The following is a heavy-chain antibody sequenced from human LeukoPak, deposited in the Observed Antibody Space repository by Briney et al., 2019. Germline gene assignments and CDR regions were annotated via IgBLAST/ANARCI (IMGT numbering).Heavy chain of an antibody. CDR3: AKDYRDIAVARFDY. D-gene: IGHD6-19*01. CDR2: IWYDGSNK. V-gene: IGHV3-33*06. CDR1: GFTFSSYG. J-gene: IGHJ4*02. Sequence: GGSLRLSCAASGFTFSSYGMHWVRRAPGKGLEWVAVIWYDGSNKYYADSVKGRFTISRDNSKNTLYLQMNSLRAEDTAVYYCAKDYRDIAVARFDYWGQGTLVTVSP.